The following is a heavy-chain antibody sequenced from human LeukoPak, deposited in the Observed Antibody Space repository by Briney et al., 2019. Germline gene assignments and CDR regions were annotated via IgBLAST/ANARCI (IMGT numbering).Heavy chain of an antibody. J-gene: IGHJ5*02. CDR1: GFTFSSYW. V-gene: IGHV3-7*01. Sequence: GGSLRLSCAASGFTFSSYWMSWVRQAPGKGLEWVANIKQDGSEKYYVDSVKGRFTISRDNAKNSLYLQMNSLRAEDTAVYYCARDGDGLYDILTGYDIGETGFDPWGQGTLVTVSS. D-gene: IGHD3-9*01. CDR3: ARDGDGLYDILTGYDIGETGFDP. CDR2: IKQDGSEK.